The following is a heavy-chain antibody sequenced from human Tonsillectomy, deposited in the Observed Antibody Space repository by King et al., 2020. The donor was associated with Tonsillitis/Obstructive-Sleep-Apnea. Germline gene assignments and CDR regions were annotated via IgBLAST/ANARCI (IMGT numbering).Heavy chain of an antibody. J-gene: IGHJ4*02. Sequence: VQLVESGGGLVQPGGSLRLSCAASGFTFSSYWMSWVRQAPGKGLEWVANIKQDGSEKYYVDSVKGRFTISRDNAKNSLYLQMNSLRAEDTAVYYCARDWGGTIFGVVIKRRNFDYWGQGTLVTVSS. V-gene: IGHV3-7*01. CDR3: ARDWGGTIFGVVIKRRNFDY. CDR1: GFTFSSYW. CDR2: IKQDGSEK. D-gene: IGHD3-3*01.